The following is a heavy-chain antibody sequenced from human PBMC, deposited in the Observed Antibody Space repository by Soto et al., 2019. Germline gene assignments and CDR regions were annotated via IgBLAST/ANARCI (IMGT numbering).Heavy chain of an antibody. D-gene: IGHD2-2*01. Sequence: SETLSLTCTVSGGSISSGGYYWSWIRQHPGKGLEWIGYIYYSGSTYYNPSLKSRVTISVDTSKNQFSLKLSSVTAADTAVYYCARGPDIVVVPAASFDYWGQGTLVTVSS. V-gene: IGHV4-31*03. CDR2: IYYSGST. CDR3: ARGPDIVVVPAASFDY. CDR1: GGSISSGGYY. J-gene: IGHJ4*02.